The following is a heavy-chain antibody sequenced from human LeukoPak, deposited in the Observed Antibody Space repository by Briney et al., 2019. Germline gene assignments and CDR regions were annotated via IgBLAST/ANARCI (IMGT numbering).Heavy chain of an antibody. CDR3: AKDRGIWFGESSFDP. D-gene: IGHD3-10*01. J-gene: IGHJ5*02. CDR1: GFTFSNYA. V-gene: IGHV3-23*01. Sequence: GGSLRLSCAASGFTFSNYAMNWVRQAPGKGLEWVSAISGSSGRTYYADSVKGRFTISRDNSKNTLYLQMNSLRAEDTAVYYCAKDRGIWFGESSFDPWGQGTLVTVSS. CDR2: ISGSSGRT.